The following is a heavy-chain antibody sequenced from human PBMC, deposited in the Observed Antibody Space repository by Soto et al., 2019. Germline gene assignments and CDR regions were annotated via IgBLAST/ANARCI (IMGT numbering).Heavy chain of an antibody. CDR3: ASRSKSDNYYGSGSYYQSLYYYYMDV. CDR1: GGSFSGYY. J-gene: IGHJ6*03. D-gene: IGHD3-10*01. Sequence: QVQLQQWGAGLLKPSETLSLTCAVYGGSFSGYYWSWIRQPPGKGLEWIGEINHSGSTNYNPSLKSRVTISADTYKNQFSLKLSSVTAADTAGYYCASRSKSDNYYGSGSYYQSLYYYYMDVWGKGTTVTVSS. CDR2: INHSGST. V-gene: IGHV4-34*01.